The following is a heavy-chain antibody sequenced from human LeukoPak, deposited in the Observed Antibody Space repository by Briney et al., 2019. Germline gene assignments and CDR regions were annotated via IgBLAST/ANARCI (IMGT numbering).Heavy chain of an antibody. CDR2: INPSGGST. CDR3: ARNRTGTFDF. CDR1: GYNFISYY. D-gene: IGHD3-10*01. J-gene: IGHJ4*02. V-gene: IGHV1-46*01. Sequence: GASVKVSCKASGYNFISYYMHWVRQAPGQGLEWMGIINPSGGSTSYAQKFQDRVTMTRDTSTSTVHMELSSLKSEDTAVYYCARNRTGTFDFWGQGTLVTVSS.